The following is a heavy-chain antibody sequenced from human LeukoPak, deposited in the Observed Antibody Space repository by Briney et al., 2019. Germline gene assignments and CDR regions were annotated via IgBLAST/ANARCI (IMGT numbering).Heavy chain of an antibody. V-gene: IGHV1-2*02. CDR2: VNPFSGGT. Sequence: ASVKVSCKASGYTFTAYYIHWLRQAPGQGLEWMGWVNPFSGGTIPAQKFQGRVTMTRDTSISTAYMELSRLRSDDTAVYYCARAEPYDFWSGYPERPFDYWGQGTLVTVSS. CDR3: ARAEPYDFWSGYPERPFDY. CDR1: GYTFTAYY. D-gene: IGHD3-3*01. J-gene: IGHJ4*02.